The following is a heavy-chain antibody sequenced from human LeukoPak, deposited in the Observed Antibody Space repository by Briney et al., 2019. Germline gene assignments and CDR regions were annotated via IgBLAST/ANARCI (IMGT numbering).Heavy chain of an antibody. Sequence: PSETLSLTCAVSGYSISSGYYWGWIRQPPGKGLEWIGYIYYSGSTNYNPSLKSRVTISVDTSKNQFSLNLSSVTAADTAVYYCARLGAYFDYWGQGTLVTVSS. V-gene: IGHV4-38-2*01. D-gene: IGHD3-16*01. CDR1: GYSISSGYY. CDR3: ARLGAYFDY. J-gene: IGHJ4*02. CDR2: IYYSGST.